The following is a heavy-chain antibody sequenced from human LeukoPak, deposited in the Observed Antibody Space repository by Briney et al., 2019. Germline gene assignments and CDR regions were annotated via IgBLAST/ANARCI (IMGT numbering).Heavy chain of an antibody. CDR3: GRAFPPLRTSSAGDL. CDR1: GFTFKDYS. Sequence: GGSLRLSCAASGFTFKDYSMNWVRQAPGKGLEFVSYVSSSHIYYADSVKGRFTISRDNAKNSLYLEMNSLGAEDTAIYYCGRAFPPLRTSSAGDLWGQGILVTVSS. CDR2: VSSSHI. D-gene: IGHD3-16*01. V-gene: IGHV3-48*01. J-gene: IGHJ4*02.